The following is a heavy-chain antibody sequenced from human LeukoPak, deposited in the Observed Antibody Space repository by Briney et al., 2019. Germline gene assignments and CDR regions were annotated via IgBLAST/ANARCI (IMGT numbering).Heavy chain of an antibody. D-gene: IGHD3-10*01. Sequence: GGSLRLSCAASEFVLSDYYMSWIRQAPGKGLEWISYISSGGSTISYADSVRGRFTISRDNAKNSLYLQMNSLRAEDTAMYYCAREMEGDYGSGTFFDHWGQGNMVTVSS. V-gene: IGHV3-11*01. CDR1: EFVLSDYY. CDR2: ISSGGSTI. CDR3: AREMEGDYGSGTFFDH. J-gene: IGHJ4*02.